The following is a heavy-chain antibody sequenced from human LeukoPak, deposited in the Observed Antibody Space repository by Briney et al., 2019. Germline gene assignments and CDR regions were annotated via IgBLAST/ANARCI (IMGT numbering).Heavy chain of an antibody. CDR2: INPNSGGT. V-gene: IGHV1-2*06. Sequence: GASVKVSCKASGYTFTGYYMHWVRQAPGQGLEWMGRINPNSGGTNYAQKFQGRVTMTRDTSISTVYMELSRLRSDDTAVYYCARVPYSGYDLDYWGQGTLVTVSS. CDR1: GYTFTGYY. J-gene: IGHJ4*02. D-gene: IGHD5-12*01. CDR3: ARVPYSGYDLDY.